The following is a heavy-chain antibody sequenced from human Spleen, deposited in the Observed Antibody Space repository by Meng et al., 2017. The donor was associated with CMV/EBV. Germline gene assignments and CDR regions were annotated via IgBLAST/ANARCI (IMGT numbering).Heavy chain of an antibody. J-gene: IGHJ6*02. D-gene: IGHD2-15*01. Sequence: GGSLRLSCAASGFHFSTYWMSWVRQAPGKGLEWVANIKQDGGEKYYVDSVKGRFTISRDNAKNSLYLQMNSLRAEDTAVYYCASVVAATSYYYYGMDVWGQGTTVTVSS. CDR2: IKQDGGEK. CDR3: ASVVAATSYYYYGMDV. CDR1: GFHFSTYW. V-gene: IGHV3-7*01.